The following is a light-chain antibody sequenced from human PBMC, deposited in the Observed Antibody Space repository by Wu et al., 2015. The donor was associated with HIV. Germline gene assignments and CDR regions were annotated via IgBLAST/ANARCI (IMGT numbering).Light chain of an antibody. CDR1: QSVNNY. V-gene: IGKV3-11*01. J-gene: IGKJ4*01. CDR2: DAS. CDR3: QQRSNWPLT. Sequence: EIVLTQSPATLSLSPGERATLSCRASQSVNNYLAWYQQKRGQAPRLLIHDASNRATGIPARFSGSGSGTDFTLTISSLEPEDFAFYYCQQRSNWPLTFGGGTKVEIK.